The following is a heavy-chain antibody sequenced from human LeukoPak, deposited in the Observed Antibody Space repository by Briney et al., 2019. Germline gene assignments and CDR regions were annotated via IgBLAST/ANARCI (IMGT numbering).Heavy chain of an antibody. CDR2: ISFDGSYK. J-gene: IGHJ3*02. D-gene: IGHD3-16*01. CDR3: AREEGGSARAFDI. V-gene: IGHV3-33*05. Sequence: PGRSLRLNGAASGLNVRSDGMHGGRHAPGKGLERVAVISFDGSYKFYADSVKGRFTISRDNSKNTLYLQMNSLRAEDAAVYYCAREEGGSARAFDIWGRGRMVTVSS. CDR1: GLNVRSDG.